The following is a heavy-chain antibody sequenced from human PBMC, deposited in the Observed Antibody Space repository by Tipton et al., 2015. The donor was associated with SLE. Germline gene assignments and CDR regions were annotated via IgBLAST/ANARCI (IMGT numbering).Heavy chain of an antibody. D-gene: IGHD4-11*01. J-gene: IGHJ4*02. CDR2: INSDGSTR. V-gene: IGHV3-74*01. CDR3: ARSTVASLDY. Sequence: GSLRLSCVASGFTFSSYWMHWVRQAPGKGLVWVSRINSDGSTRGYADSVKGRFTISRDNAKNTLYLQMNSLRAEDTAVYYCARSTVASLDYWGQGTLVTVSS. CDR1: GFTFSSYW.